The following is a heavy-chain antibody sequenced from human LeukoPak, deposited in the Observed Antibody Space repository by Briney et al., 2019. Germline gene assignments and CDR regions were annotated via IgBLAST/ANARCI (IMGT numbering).Heavy chain of an antibody. J-gene: IGHJ3*02. CDR1: GYTFTSYY. D-gene: IGHD3-9*01. CDR2: INPSGGST. Sequence: ASVKVSCKASGYTFTSYYMHWVRQAPGQGLEWMGIINPSGGSTSYAQKFQGRVTMTRDTSTSTVYMELSSLRSEDTAVYYCARELRSHYDILTGYSYDAFDTWGQGTMVTVSS. CDR3: ARELRSHYDILTGYSYDAFDT. V-gene: IGHV1-46*01.